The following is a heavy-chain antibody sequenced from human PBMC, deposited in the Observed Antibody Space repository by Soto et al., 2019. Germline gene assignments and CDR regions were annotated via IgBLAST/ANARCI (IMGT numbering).Heavy chain of an antibody. D-gene: IGHD5-12*01. CDR2: ITSGGGTT. Sequence: PGWSLRLSCASSGFTFTSYAMTWVRPTPGQGLECVSLITSGGGTTHYADSVKGRFTISRDISNNTLYLQMDSLRAEDTAVYYCVKVGTGGYSGFADPHFAHWGQGTLVTVSS. V-gene: IGHV3-23*01. CDR1: GFTFTSYA. CDR3: VKVGTGGYSGFADPHFAH. J-gene: IGHJ4*01.